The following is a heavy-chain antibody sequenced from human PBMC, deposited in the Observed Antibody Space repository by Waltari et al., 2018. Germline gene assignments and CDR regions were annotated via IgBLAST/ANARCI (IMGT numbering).Heavy chain of an antibody. J-gene: IGHJ4*02. CDR3: ARHIDWGWDY. CDR1: GFTFSSYW. V-gene: IGHV3-7*01. CDR2: IKQDGSEK. Sequence: EVQLVESGGGLVQPGGSLRLSCVASGFTFSSYWMTWVRQAPGGGLEWVANIKQDGSEKYYLDSVKGRFTISRDNAKNYLHLEMNSLRAEDTAIYYCARHIDWGWDYWGQGTLVTVSS. D-gene: IGHD2-8*02.